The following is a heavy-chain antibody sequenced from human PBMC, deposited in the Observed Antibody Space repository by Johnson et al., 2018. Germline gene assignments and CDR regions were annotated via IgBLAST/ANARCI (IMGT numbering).Heavy chain of an antibody. D-gene: IGHD4-23*01. Sequence: VQLVQSGGGLVQPGRSLRLSCAASGFTFDDYAMHWVRHAPGKGLEWVSGIYWNSGSIEYADSVKGRFTISRDNAKNSLYLQMNSLRTEDTAFYYCAKDRALRWSAIQHWGQGTLVTVSS. J-gene: IGHJ1*01. CDR1: GFTFDDYA. V-gene: IGHV3-9*01. CDR2: IYWNSGSI. CDR3: AKDRALRWSAIQH.